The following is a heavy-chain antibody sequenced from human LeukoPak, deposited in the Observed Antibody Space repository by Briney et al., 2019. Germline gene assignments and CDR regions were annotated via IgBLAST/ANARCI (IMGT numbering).Heavy chain of an antibody. CDR3: ASGSAAGTDY. CDR2: ISSSSSTV. D-gene: IGHD6-13*01. CDR1: GFTFSSYA. V-gene: IGHV3-48*01. J-gene: IGHJ4*02. Sequence: GGSLRLSCAASGFTFSSYAMNWVRQAPGKGLEWVSYISSSSSTVYYADSVKGRLTISRDNAEKSLYVQMNSLRAEDTAVYYSASGSAAGTDYWGQGTLVTVSS.